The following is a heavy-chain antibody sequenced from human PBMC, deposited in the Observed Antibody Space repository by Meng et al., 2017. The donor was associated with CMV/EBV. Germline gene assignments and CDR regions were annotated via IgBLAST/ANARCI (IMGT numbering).Heavy chain of an antibody. CDR2: INWNGGST. Sequence: GESLKISCAASGFTFDDYGMSWVRQAPGKGLEWVSGINWNGGSTGYADSVKGRFTISRDNAKNSLYLQMNSLRAEDTAVYYCARDRKRVLELDYWGQGTLVTVSS. D-gene: IGHD3-3*01. CDR1: GFTFDDYG. J-gene: IGHJ4*02. V-gene: IGHV3-20*04. CDR3: ARDRKRVLELDY.